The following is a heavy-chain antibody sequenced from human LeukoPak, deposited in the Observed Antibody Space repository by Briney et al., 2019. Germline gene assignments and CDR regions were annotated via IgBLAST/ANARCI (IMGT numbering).Heavy chain of an antibody. V-gene: IGHV3-7*05. Sequence: GGSLRLSCAVSGFTFSSSWMSWVRQAPGKVLEWLVNIQHDGREEFYVDSLKGRFTISRDNAKNSLYLQMNSLRVEGTAVYYCMRDRYGDWGRGTLVTVS. CDR1: GFTFSSSW. J-gene: IGHJ4*02. CDR2: IQHDGREE. CDR3: MRDRYGD. D-gene: IGHD5-18*01.